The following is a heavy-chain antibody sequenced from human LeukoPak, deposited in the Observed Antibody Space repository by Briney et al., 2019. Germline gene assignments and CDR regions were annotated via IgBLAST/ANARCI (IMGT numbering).Heavy chain of an antibody. Sequence: ASVKVSCKVSGYTLTELSMLWVRQAPGKGLEWMGGFDPEDGETIYAQKFQGRVTMTRDTSTTTVYMELSSLSSEDTAVYYCARRGWSITTGIDYWGQGTLVTVSS. J-gene: IGHJ4*02. CDR2: FDPEDGET. CDR3: ARRGWSITTGIDY. D-gene: IGHD4-11*01. CDR1: GYTLTELS. V-gene: IGHV1-24*01.